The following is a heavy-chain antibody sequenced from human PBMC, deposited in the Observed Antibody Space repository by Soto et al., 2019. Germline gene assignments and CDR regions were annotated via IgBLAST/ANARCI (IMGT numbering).Heavy chain of an antibody. D-gene: IGHD2-15*01. J-gene: IGHJ4*02. V-gene: IGHV3-74*01. CDR3: AKGGGKTIDY. Sequence: EVQLVESGGGLVQPGTSLRLSCAASGFTFSNYWMHWVRQAPGKGLVWVSRLNSDGSGTSYADSVKGRFTISRDNAKNTLYLQMNILRADDTAVYYCAKGGGKTIDYWGQGTLVTVSS. CDR2: LNSDGSGT. CDR1: GFTFSNYW.